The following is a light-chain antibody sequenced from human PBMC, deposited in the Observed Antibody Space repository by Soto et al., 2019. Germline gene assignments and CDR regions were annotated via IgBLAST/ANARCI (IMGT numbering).Light chain of an antibody. V-gene: IGLV2-14*01. CDR3: CSFADFTYV. Sequence: QSALTQPASVSGSPGQSITISCTGSSSDVGGYTYVSWYQQHPGTAPKLIIYEVTKRPSGVSTRFSGSKSGNTASLTISGLQAVDEADYYCCSFADFTYVFGTGTQLTVL. CDR1: SSDVGGYTY. CDR2: EVT. J-gene: IGLJ1*01.